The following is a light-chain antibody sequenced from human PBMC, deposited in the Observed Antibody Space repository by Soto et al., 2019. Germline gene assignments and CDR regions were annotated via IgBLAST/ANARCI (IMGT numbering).Light chain of an antibody. CDR2: ATS. CDR1: QSVSSSY. CDR3: QQYANSPTT. V-gene: IGKV3-20*01. Sequence: EVVLTQTPGTLSLSPGERATLSCRASQSVSSSYFAWYQQKPGQAPRLLMYATSTRATDIPDRFSGSGSGTDFTLTISRLEPEDFAVYYCQQYANSPTTFSQGTKVEIK. J-gene: IGKJ1*01.